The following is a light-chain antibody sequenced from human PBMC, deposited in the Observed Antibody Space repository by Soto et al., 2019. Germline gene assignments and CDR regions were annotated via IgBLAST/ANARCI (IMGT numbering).Light chain of an antibody. Sequence: EIVLTQSPGTLSLSPGERATLSCRASQSVSSRYLARYQQKPGQAPRLLIYGASSRATGIPDRFSGSGSGTDFTLTISRLEPEDFAGYYCQQYANSPPTFGQGTKV. J-gene: IGKJ1*01. CDR3: QQYANSPPT. V-gene: IGKV3-20*01. CDR1: QSVSSRY. CDR2: GAS.